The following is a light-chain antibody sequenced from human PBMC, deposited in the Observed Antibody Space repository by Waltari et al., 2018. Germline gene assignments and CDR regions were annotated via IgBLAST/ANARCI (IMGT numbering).Light chain of an antibody. CDR3: QSYDISLSASV. CDR2: GNT. J-gene: IGLJ6*01. Sequence: QSVLTQPPSVSGAPGQRVTISCTGSSSNIGAGYDVHWYQQFPGTAPKLLIYGNTNRPSGGPDRFSGSKSGTSGSLAITGLQAEDEADYYCQSYDISLSASVFGSGTKVTVL. CDR1: SSNIGAGYD. V-gene: IGLV1-40*01.